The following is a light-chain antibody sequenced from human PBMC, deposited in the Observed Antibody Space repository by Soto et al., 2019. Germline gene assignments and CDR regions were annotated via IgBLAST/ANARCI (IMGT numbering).Light chain of an antibody. CDR1: SGSIASNY. V-gene: IGLV6-57*01. CDR3: QSYDATNQV. CDR2: EDN. J-gene: IGLJ3*02. Sequence: NFMLTQPHSVSESPGKTVTISCTRSSGSIASNYVQWYQQRPGSSPTTVIYEDNQRPSGVPDRFSGSIDSSSNSASLTISGLETEDEADYYCQSYDATNQVFGGGTKRPS.